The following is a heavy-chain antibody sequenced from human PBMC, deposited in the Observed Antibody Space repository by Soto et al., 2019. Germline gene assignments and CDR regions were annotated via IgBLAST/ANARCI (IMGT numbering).Heavy chain of an antibody. CDR1: GGSFSGYY. V-gene: IGHV4-34*01. CDR3: ARSKRITIFGVVIEAYYYYGMDV. J-gene: IGHJ6*02. CDR2: INHSGST. D-gene: IGHD3-3*01. Sequence: SETLSLTCAVYGGSFSGYYWSWIRQPPGKGLEWIGEINHSGSTNYNPSLKSRVTISVDTSKNQFSLKLSSVTAADTAVYYCARSKRITIFGVVIEAYYYYGMDVWGQGTTVTSP.